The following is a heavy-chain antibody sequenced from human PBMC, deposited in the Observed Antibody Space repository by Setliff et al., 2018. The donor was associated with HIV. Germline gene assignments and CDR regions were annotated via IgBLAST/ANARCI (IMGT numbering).Heavy chain of an antibody. CDR2: ISSSSSYT. CDR3: ARDVSWRVRTYIDY. Sequence: AGGSLRLSCAASGFTFSSYSMNWVRQAPGKGLEWVSYISSSSSYTHYADSVKGRFTISRDNAKNSLYLQMNSLTAEDTAVYYCARDVSWRVRTYIDYWGQGALVTVSS. V-gene: IGHV3-21*01. J-gene: IGHJ4*02. D-gene: IGHD3-3*01. CDR1: GFTFSSYS.